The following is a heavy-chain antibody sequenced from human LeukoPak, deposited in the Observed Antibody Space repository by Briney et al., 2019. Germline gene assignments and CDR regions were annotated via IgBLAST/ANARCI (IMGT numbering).Heavy chain of an antibody. CDR2: INHSGST. D-gene: IGHD6-13*01. Sequence: SETLSLTCAVYGGSFSGYYWSWIRQPPGKGLEWIGEINHSGSTNYNPSLKSRVTISVDTSKNQFSLKLSSVTAADTAVYYCARRRVGIAAAGTFDYWGQGTLVTVSS. CDR3: ARRRVGIAAAGTFDY. CDR1: GGSFSGYY. J-gene: IGHJ4*02. V-gene: IGHV4-34*01.